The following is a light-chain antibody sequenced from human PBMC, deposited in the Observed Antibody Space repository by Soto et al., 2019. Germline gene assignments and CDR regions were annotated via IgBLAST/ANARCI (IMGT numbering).Light chain of an antibody. CDR2: GAS. CDR1: ESISSNY. V-gene: IGKV3-20*01. CDR3: QQSYSTPWT. Sequence: EIVLTQSPGTLSLSPGERVTLSCRASESISSNYLAWYQQKPGQAPRLLIYGASSRATGIPDRFGGSGSGTDFTLTISRLEPEDFATYYCQQSYSTPWTFGQGTKVDIK. J-gene: IGKJ1*01.